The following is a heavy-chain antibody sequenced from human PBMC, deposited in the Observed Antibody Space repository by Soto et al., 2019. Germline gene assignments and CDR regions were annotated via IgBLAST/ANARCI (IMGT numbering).Heavy chain of an antibody. D-gene: IGHD3-9*01. CDR1: GYTFTSYG. J-gene: IGHJ4*02. CDR3: ARDGRLEDILTGYYTHFDY. Sequence: QVQLVQSGAEVKKPGASVKVSCKASGYTFTSYGISWVRQASGQGLEWMGWISAYNGNTNYAQKLQGRVTMTTDTSTSTAYMELRSLRSDDTAVYYCARDGRLEDILTGYYTHFDYWGQGTLVTVSS. CDR2: ISAYNGNT. V-gene: IGHV1-18*01.